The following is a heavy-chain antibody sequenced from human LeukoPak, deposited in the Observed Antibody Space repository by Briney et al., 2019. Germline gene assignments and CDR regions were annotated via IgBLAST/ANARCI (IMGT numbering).Heavy chain of an antibody. Sequence: ASVKLSCKASGYTFTTYAINWVRQATGQGLEWIGWINTNSGNTGYAQKFQGRVTITRSVSISTAYMELSSLRSEDSAVYYCVRRSGSGRNPFHIWGRGTVVTVS. CDR3: VRRSGSGRNPFHI. CDR2: INTNSGNT. CDR1: GYTFTTYA. V-gene: IGHV1-8*03. J-gene: IGHJ3*02. D-gene: IGHD3-10*01.